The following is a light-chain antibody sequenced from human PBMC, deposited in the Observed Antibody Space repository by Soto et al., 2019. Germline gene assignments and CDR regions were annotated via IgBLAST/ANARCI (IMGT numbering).Light chain of an antibody. CDR3: QQYDDLVT. CDR1: QDISNY. Sequence: DIQMTQSPSSLSASVGARVTITCQASQDISNYLSWYQQKPGKAPKLLIYDASKLETGVTSRFSGSGSGTDFTFTISSLQPEDIATYYCQQYDDLVTFGGGTKVEIE. CDR2: DAS. V-gene: IGKV1-33*01. J-gene: IGKJ4*01.